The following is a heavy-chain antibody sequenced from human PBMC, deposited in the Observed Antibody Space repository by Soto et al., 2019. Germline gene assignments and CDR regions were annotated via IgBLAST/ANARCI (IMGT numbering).Heavy chain of an antibody. CDR1: GFTFSGYG. CDR2: ISYDGRNQ. D-gene: IGHD1-26*01. V-gene: IGHV3-30*18. J-gene: IGHJ4*02. Sequence: QVQVVESGGGVVQPGRSLRLSCAASGFTFSGYGMHWVRQAPGKGLEWVAVISYDGRNQYYADSVKGRFTVSKDNSKSTLYLQMNSVGVEDSAVYYCAKGGSSSARYFDSWGQGTLVPVSS. CDR3: AKGGSSSARYFDS.